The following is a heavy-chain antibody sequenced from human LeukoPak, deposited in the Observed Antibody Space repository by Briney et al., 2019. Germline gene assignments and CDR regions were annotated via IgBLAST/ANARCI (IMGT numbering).Heavy chain of an antibody. V-gene: IGHV4-61*02. Sequence: PSETLSLTCTVSGGSISSGSYYWSWIRQPAGKGLEWIGRIYTSGSTDYNPSLKSRVTISVDTSKNQFSLKLSSVTAADTAVYYCAREVGYSSGWYSPWGQGTLVTVSS. J-gene: IGHJ5*02. CDR2: IYTSGST. CDR1: GGSISSGSYY. D-gene: IGHD6-19*01. CDR3: AREVGYSSGWYSP.